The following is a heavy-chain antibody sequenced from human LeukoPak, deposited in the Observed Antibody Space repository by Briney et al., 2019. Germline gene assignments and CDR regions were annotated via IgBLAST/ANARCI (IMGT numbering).Heavy chain of an antibody. V-gene: IGHV3-66*02. D-gene: IGHD5-12*01. CDR3: ARDLATIAHYYYCMDV. J-gene: IGHJ6*03. CDR2: IYSGGST. Sequence: GGSLRLSCAASGFTVSSNYMSWVRQAPGKGLEWVSVIYSGGSTYYADSVKGRFTISRDNSKNTLYLQMNSLRAEDTAVYYCARDLATIAHYYYCMDVWGKGTTVTVSS. CDR1: GFTVSSNY.